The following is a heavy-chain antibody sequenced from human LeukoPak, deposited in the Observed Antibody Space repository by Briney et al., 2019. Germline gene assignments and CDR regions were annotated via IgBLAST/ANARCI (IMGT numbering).Heavy chain of an antibody. J-gene: IGHJ4*02. D-gene: IGHD7-27*01. CDR3: ARDFNDWGSTYYFDY. CDR1: GFTFSSYW. V-gene: IGHV3-7*01. Sequence: QPGGSLRLSCAASGFTFSSYWMSWVRQAPGKGLEWVANIKQDGSEKYYVDSVKGRFTISRDNAKNSLYLQMNSLRAEDTAVYYCARDFNDWGSTYYFDYWGQGTLVTVSS. CDR2: IKQDGSEK.